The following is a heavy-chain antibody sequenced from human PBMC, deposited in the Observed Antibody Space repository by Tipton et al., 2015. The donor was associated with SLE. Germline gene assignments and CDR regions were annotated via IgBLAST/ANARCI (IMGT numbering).Heavy chain of an antibody. Sequence: SLRLSCTASGFTFGDYAVSWVRQAPGKGLEWVGFIRSKAYGGTTEYAASVKGRFTISRDDSKSIAYLQMNSLKTEDTAVYYCTRAYDFWSGYFFDYWGQGTLVTVSS. CDR1: GFTFGDYA. CDR2: IRSKAYGGTT. J-gene: IGHJ4*02. D-gene: IGHD3-3*01. CDR3: TRAYDFWSGYFFDY. V-gene: IGHV3-49*04.